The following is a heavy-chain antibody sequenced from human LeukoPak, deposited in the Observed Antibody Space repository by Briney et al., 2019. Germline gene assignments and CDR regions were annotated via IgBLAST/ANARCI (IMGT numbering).Heavy chain of an antibody. Sequence: SETLSLTCTVSGGSISSYYWSWIRRPPGKGLEWIGYIYYSGSTNYNPSLKSRVTISVDTSKNQFSLKLSSVTAADTAVYYCARRCVRGGGSCGYYYGMDVWGQGTTVTVSS. D-gene: IGHD2-15*01. J-gene: IGHJ6*02. CDR3: ARRCVRGGGSCGYYYGMDV. V-gene: IGHV4-59*08. CDR1: GGSISSYY. CDR2: IYYSGST.